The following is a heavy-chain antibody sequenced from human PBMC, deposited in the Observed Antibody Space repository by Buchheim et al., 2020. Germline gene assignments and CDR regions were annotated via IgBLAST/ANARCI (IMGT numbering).Heavy chain of an antibody. CDR2: MSGNGDRT. D-gene: IGHD3-22*01. J-gene: IGHJ5*02. CDR1: GDTFSGYA. Sequence: VQLLESGGGLVQPGGSLRISCAASGDTFSGYAMSWVRQAPGKGLECVSSMSGNGDRTYYADSVKGRFTISRDNSKNMLYLQMNSLRADDTAVYYCAPDSSGDFPNYFDPWGQGT. V-gene: IGHV3-23*01. CDR3: APDSSGDFPNYFDP.